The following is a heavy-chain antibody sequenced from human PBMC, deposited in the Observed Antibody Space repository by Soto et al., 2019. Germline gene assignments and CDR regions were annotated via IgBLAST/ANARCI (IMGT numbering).Heavy chain of an antibody. D-gene: IGHD2-21*01. V-gene: IGHV3-23*01. CDR3: ARRAGGAVVWYYDL. J-gene: IGHJ2*01. CDR1: GFIFSNYA. CDR2: ISGRGGST. Sequence: EEQLLESGGGVVQRGGSLRLSCAASGFIFSNYAMTWVRQAPGKGLEWVSRISGRGGSTYYADSVKGRLTMSRDNSKNTLYLQMNSLSAEDTAIYYGARRAGGAVVWYYDLWGRGTLVTV.